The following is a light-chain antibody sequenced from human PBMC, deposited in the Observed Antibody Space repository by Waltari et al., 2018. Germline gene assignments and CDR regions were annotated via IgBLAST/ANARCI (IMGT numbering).Light chain of an antibody. CDR3: KSYTSSSTLL. Sequence: QSALTQPASVSGSLGQSITISCTGTSSDVGGYNYVSWYQQHPCKAPKLMIYEVTNRPSGVSNRFSGSKSGNTASLTISGLQAEDEAEYYCKSYTSSSTLLFGGGTKLTVL. CDR1: SSDVGGYNY. V-gene: IGLV2-14*01. CDR2: EVT. J-gene: IGLJ2*01.